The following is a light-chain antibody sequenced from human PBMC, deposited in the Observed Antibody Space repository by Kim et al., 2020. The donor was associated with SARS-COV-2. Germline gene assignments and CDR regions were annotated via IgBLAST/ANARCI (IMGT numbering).Light chain of an antibody. CDR2: ATS. CDR3: QKYGSAPHT. Sequence: DIQMTQSPSSLSASVGDRVTITCRASQGINNYLAWYQQKPGKAPKLLIHATSTLQSGVPSRFSGSASGTDFSLTISSLQPEDVATYYCQKYGSAPHTFGQGTKLEI. V-gene: IGKV1-27*01. CDR1: QGINNY. J-gene: IGKJ2*01.